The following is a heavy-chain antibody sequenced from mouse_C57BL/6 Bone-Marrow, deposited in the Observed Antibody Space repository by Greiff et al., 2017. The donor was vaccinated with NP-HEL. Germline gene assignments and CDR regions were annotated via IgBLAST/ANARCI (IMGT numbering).Heavy chain of an antibody. Sequence: EVHLVESGGGLVQPGGSLSLSCAASGFTFTDYYMSWVRQPPGKALEWLGFIRNKANGYTTEYSASVKGRFTIYRDNSQSILYLQMNALRAEDSATYYCARYTGDYDVNWYFDVWGTGTTVTVSS. V-gene: IGHV7-3*01. CDR3: ARYTGDYDVNWYFDV. CDR2: IRNKANGYTT. J-gene: IGHJ1*03. D-gene: IGHD2-4*01. CDR1: GFTFTDYY.